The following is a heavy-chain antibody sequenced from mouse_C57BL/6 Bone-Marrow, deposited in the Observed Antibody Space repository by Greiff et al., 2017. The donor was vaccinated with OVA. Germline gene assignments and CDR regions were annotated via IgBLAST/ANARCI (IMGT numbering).Heavy chain of an antibody. J-gene: IGHJ4*01. V-gene: IGHV1-59*01. CDR2: IDPSDSYT. Sequence: QVQLQQPGAELVRPGTSVKLSCKASGYTFTSYWMHWVQQRPGQGLEWIGVIDPSDSYTNYNQKFKGKATLTVDTSSSTAYMQLSSLTSEDAAVYYCARLRVMDYWGQGTSVTVSS. CDR3: ARLRVMDY. CDR1: GYTFTSYW.